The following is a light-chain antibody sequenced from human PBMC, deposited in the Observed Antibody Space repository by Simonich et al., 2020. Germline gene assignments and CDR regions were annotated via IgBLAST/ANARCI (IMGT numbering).Light chain of an antibody. V-gene: IGLV2-14*01. Sequence: QSALTQPASVSGSPGQSITISCTGTTSDFGGYNYVSWYQQPPGKAPKLLIYEVSRRPSGVADHFSGSKSGNTASLTISGLQAEDEGDYYCTSYTSSSTLVFGGGTKLTVL. CDR2: EVS. CDR1: TSDFGGYNY. J-gene: IGLJ3*02. CDR3: TSYTSSSTLV.